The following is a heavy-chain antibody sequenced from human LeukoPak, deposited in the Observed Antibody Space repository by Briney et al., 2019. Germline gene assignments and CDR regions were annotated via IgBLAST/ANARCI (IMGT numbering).Heavy chain of an antibody. J-gene: IGHJ4*02. D-gene: IGHD2-2*01. CDR1: GFTFDDYA. V-gene: IGHV3-9*03. CDR3: AKARYCSSTSCYWDY. CDR2: ISWNGGSI. Sequence: PGRSLRLSCAASGFTFDDYAMHWFRQAPGKGLEWVSGISWNGGSIGYADSVKGRFTISRDNAKNSLYLQMNSLRADDMVLYYCAKARYCSSTSCYWDYWGQGTLVTVSS.